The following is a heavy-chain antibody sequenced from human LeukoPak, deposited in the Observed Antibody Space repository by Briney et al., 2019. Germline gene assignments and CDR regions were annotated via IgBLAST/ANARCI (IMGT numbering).Heavy chain of an antibody. V-gene: IGHV4-38-2*02. CDR1: GYSISSGYY. D-gene: IGHD4-17*01. J-gene: IGHJ4*02. CDR2: IYHSGST. CDR3: ARHNGPTTVTYLYYFDY. Sequence: SETLSLTCTVSGYSISSGYYWGWIRQPPGKGLEWIGSIYHSGSTYYNPSLKSRVTISVDTSKNQFSLKLSSVTAADTAVYYCARHNGPTTVTYLYYFDYWGQGTLVTVSS.